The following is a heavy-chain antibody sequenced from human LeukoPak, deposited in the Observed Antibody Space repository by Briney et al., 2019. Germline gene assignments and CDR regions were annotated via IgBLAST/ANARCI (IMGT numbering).Heavy chain of an antibody. Sequence: GGSLRLSCAASGFTFSDHAMHWVRQAPGKGLEWVSAVGITADTFYPGSVKGRFTISRENAKNSLYLQMNSLRVEDTAVYYCVRQKKSHGNFDYWGQGTLVTVSS. CDR3: VRQKKSHGNFDY. V-gene: IGHV3-13*01. CDR1: GFTFSDHA. J-gene: IGHJ4*02. D-gene: IGHD1-26*01. CDR2: VGITADT.